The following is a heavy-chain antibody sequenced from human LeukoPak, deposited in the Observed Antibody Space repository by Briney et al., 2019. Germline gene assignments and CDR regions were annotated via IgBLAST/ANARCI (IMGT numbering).Heavy chain of an antibody. J-gene: IGHJ4*02. CDR1: GFTVSSNY. V-gene: IGHV3-53*01. Sequence: PGGSLRLSCAASGFTVSSNYMSWVRQAPGKGLEWVSVIYSGGSAYYADSVKGRFTISRDNSKTTLFVQINGLRAEDTAVYYCAKGGYCSGGACYPGYYFDYWGQGTLVTVSS. CDR3: AKGGYCSGGACYPGYYFDY. CDR2: IYSGGSA. D-gene: IGHD2-15*01.